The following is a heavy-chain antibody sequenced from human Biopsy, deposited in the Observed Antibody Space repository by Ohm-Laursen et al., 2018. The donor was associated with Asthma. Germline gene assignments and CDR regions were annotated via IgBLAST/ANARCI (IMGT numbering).Heavy chain of an antibody. CDR2: ISGSGGST. CDR3: AKDRDYDILTGPPGFDY. J-gene: IGHJ4*02. D-gene: IGHD3-9*01. CDR1: GFTFSSYS. Sequence: SLRLSCAASGFTFSSYSMNWVRQAPGKGLERVSAISGSGGSTYYADSVKGRFTISRDNSKNTLYLQMNSLRAEDTAVYYCAKDRDYDILTGPPGFDYWGQGTLVTVSS. V-gene: IGHV3-23*01.